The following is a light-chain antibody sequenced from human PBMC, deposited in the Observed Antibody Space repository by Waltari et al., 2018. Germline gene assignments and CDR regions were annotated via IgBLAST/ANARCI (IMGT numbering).Light chain of an antibody. CDR1: QSLVYSDGNTS. CDR2: KVS. CDR3: MQGTHWPLT. Sequence: DVVMTQSPLSLPVTLGQPASISCRSSQSLVYSDGNTSLNWFQQRPGQSQRRLIYKVSNRDSGVPDRFSGSGSGTDFTLKISRVEAEDVGVYYCMQGTHWPLTFGGGTKVEIK. J-gene: IGKJ4*01. V-gene: IGKV2-30*01.